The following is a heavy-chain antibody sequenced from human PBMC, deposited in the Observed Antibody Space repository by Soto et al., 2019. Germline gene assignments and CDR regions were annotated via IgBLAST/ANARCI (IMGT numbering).Heavy chain of an antibody. CDR1: GYTFTSYG. Sequence: GASVKVSCKASGYTFTSYGISWVRQAPGQGLERMGWISAYNGNTNYAQKLQGRVTMTTDTSTSTAYMELRSLRSDDTAVYYCARYLSPHKNTYYYGSGPGDYWGQGTLVTVSS. CDR3: ARYLSPHKNTYYYGSGPGDY. V-gene: IGHV1-18*01. J-gene: IGHJ4*02. D-gene: IGHD3-10*01. CDR2: ISAYNGNT.